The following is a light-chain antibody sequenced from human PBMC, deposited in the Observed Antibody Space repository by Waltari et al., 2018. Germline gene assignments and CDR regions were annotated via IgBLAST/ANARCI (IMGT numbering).Light chain of an antibody. CDR2: AAS. CDR1: QGISSY. J-gene: IGKJ1*01. Sequence: AIRITQSPSSLSASTGDRVTITCRASQGISSYLAWYQQKPGKAPKVLIYAASTLQSGVPSRFSGSGSGTDFTLTINSLEAEDAATYYCHQTSSLPETFGQGTKVEIK. V-gene: IGKV1-8*01. CDR3: HQTSSLPET.